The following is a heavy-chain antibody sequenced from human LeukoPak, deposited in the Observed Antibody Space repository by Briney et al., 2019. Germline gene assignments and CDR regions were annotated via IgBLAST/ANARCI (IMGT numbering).Heavy chain of an antibody. CDR1: GYTFISYA. J-gene: IGHJ4*02. V-gene: IGHV7-4-1*02. CDR2: INTNTGNP. CDR3: ARDPPRRPLTSDQGY. Sequence: ASVKVSCKASGYTFISYAMNWVRQAPGQGLEWMGWINTNTGNPTYAQDFTGRFAFSLDISVSTAYLEINNLKPEDSGVYYCARDPPRRPLTSDQGYWGQGTLVTVSS. D-gene: IGHD1-20*01.